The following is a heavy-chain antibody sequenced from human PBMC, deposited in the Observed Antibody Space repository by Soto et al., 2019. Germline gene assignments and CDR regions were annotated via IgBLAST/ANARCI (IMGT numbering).Heavy chain of an antibody. Sequence: QVQLVQSGAEVKKPGASVKVSCKASGYTFTSSGISWVRQAPGQGLEWRGWINPYNGNSKYAQKLQGRVTMTPGTSTNTAYMELRSLRSDDTAVYYCARDWFGIDYWGQGTRVSVSS. J-gene: IGHJ4*02. D-gene: IGHD3-16*01. V-gene: IGHV1-18*01. CDR1: GYTFTSSG. CDR2: INPYNGNS. CDR3: ARDWFGIDY.